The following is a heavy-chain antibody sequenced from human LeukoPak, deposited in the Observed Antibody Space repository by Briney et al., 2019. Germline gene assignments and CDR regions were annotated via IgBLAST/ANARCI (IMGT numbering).Heavy chain of an antibody. D-gene: IGHD3-16*02. V-gene: IGHV3-21*01. CDR3: ARVSIFGVVIANDY. J-gene: IGHJ4*02. CDR1: GFTFGGYT. Sequence: GGSLRLSCAASGFTFGGYTMSWVRQAPGKGLQWVSTITSGGDYMYYADPVKGRFTISRDDSKNLLYLHMNSLRAEDTAVYYCARVSIFGVVIANDYWGQGTVVTVSS. CDR2: ITSGGDYM.